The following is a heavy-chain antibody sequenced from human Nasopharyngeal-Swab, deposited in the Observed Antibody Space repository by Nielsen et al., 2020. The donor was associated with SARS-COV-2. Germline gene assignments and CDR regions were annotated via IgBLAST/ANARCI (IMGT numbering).Heavy chain of an antibody. D-gene: IGHD1-1*01. CDR2: ISSSSSYI. CDR1: GFTFSSYS. Sequence: GESLKISCAVSGFTFSSYSMNWVRQAPGKGLEWVSSISSSSSYIYYADSVKGRFTISRDNAKNSLYLQMNSLRAEDTAVYYCASSGTGALFNYWGQGTLVTVS. J-gene: IGHJ4*02. CDR3: ASSGTGALFNY. V-gene: IGHV3-21*01.